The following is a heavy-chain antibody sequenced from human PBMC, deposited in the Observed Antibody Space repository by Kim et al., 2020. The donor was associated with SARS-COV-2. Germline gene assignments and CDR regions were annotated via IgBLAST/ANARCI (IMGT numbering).Heavy chain of an antibody. CDR3: ARVSRVRGVSY. J-gene: IGHJ4*02. CDR2: P. Sequence: PTYAQGFTGRFVFSLDTSVSTAYLQISSLKAEDTAVYYCARVSRVRGVSYWGQGTLVTVSS. V-gene: IGHV7-4-1*02. D-gene: IGHD3-10*01.